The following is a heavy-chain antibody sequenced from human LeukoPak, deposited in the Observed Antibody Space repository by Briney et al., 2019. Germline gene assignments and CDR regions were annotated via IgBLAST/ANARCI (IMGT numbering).Heavy chain of an antibody. D-gene: IGHD5-12*01. V-gene: IGHV3-48*01. Sequence: GGSLRLSCAASGFTFSDYSMNWVRQAPRKGLEWISYIGIDSGNTNYADSVKGRFTISGDKAKNSLYLQMNSLRVEDTAVYYCARDYEYAFDNWGEGTLVTVSS. CDR1: GFTFSDYS. CDR3: ARDYEYAFDN. J-gene: IGHJ4*02. CDR2: IGIDSGNT.